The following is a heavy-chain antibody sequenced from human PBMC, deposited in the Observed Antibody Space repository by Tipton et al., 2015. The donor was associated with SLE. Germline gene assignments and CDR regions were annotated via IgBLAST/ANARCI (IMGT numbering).Heavy chain of an antibody. CDR2: IYTSGST. J-gene: IGHJ3*02. V-gene: IGHV4-61*02. Sequence: LRLSCTVSGCFIRSGGYYLSWIPQHPGKGLAWIGRIYTSGSTHYVPSLKSRVTISVDTSKNQFSLKLSSVTAADTAVYYCARDPGYCSGGSCSDAFDIWGQGTMVTVSS. CDR1: GCFIRSGGYY. D-gene: IGHD2-15*01. CDR3: ARDPGYCSGGSCSDAFDI.